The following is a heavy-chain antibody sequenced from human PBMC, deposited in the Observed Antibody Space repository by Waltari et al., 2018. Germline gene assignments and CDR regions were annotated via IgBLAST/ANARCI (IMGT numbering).Heavy chain of an antibody. Sequence: QVQLQQWGAGLLKPSETLSLTCAVYGGSFSGYYWSWIRQPPGKGLEWIGEINHSGSTNYIPSLKSRVTISVDTAKNQFSLKLSSVTAADTAVYYCARKSVTTSHFDYWGQGTLVTVSS. J-gene: IGHJ4*02. V-gene: IGHV4-34*01. D-gene: IGHD4-17*01. CDR3: ARKSVTTSHFDY. CDR2: INHSGST. CDR1: GGSFSGYY.